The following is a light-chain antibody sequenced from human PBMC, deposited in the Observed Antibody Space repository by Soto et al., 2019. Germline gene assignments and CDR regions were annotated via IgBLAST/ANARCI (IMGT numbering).Light chain of an antibody. Sequence: QSALTQPASVSGSPGQSITISCTGTSSDVGSYNLVSWYQQHPGKAPKLMIYEGSKRPSGVSNRFSGSKSGNTASLTISGLQAEDEADYYCCSFTSGNTLYVFGTGTKVTVL. J-gene: IGLJ1*01. V-gene: IGLV2-14*02. CDR3: CSFTSGNTLYV. CDR1: SSDVGSYNL. CDR2: EGS.